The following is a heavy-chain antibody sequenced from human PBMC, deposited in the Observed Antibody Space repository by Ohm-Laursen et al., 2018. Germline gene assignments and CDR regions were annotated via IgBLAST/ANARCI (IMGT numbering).Heavy chain of an antibody. CDR2: MYSGGGT. D-gene: IGHD3-3*02. CDR1: GFTFSSYW. Sequence: SLRLSCAASGFTFSSYWMSWVRQAPGKGLEWVSLMYSGGGTYYADSVQGRFTISRDNSKNTLYLQMNSLRAEDTAVYYCARGPVLVRGMDVWGQGTTVTVSS. CDR3: ARGPVLVRGMDV. J-gene: IGHJ6*02. V-gene: IGHV3-53*01.